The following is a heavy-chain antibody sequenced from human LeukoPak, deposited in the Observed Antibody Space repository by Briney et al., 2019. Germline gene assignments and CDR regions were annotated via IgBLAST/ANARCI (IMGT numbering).Heavy chain of an antibody. Sequence: GASVKVSCKASGYTFTSYGISWVRQAPGQGLEWTGWISAYNGNTNYAQKLQGRVTMTTDTSTSTAYMELRSLRSDDTAVYYCARQNYDILTGYSDYYGMDVWGQGTTVTVSS. D-gene: IGHD3-9*01. CDR1: GYTFTSYG. J-gene: IGHJ6*02. V-gene: IGHV1-18*01. CDR3: ARQNYDILTGYSDYYGMDV. CDR2: ISAYNGNT.